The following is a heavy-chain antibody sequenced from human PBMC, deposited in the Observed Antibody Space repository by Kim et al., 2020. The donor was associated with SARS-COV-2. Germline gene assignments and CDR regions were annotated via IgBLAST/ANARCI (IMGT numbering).Heavy chain of an antibody. CDR3: AKDLSVYYGSGLFDY. D-gene: IGHD3-10*01. V-gene: IGHV3-30*02. Sequence: DSVKGRFTISRDNSKNTLYLQMNSLRAEDTAVYYCAKDLSVYYGSGLFDYWGQGTLVTVSS. J-gene: IGHJ4*02.